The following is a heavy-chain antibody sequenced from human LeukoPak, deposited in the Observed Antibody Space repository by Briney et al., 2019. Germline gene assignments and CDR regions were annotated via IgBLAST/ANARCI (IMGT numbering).Heavy chain of an antibody. CDR1: GFTFSSYA. J-gene: IGHJ4*02. CDR3: ARPNLPVVPAAMFDY. CDR2: ISYDGSNK. D-gene: IGHD2-2*01. Sequence: GGSLRLSCAASGFTFSSYAMHWVRRAPGKGLEWVAVISYDGSNKYYADSVKGRFTISRDNSKNTLYLQMNSLRAEDTAVYYCARPNLPVVPAAMFDYWGQGTLVTVSS. V-gene: IGHV3-30-3*01.